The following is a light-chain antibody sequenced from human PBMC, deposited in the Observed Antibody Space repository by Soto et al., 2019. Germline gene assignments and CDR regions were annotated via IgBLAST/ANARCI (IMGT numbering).Light chain of an antibody. CDR2: AAS. CDR1: QSISTY. CDR3: QQSYSSIT. J-gene: IGKJ5*01. V-gene: IGKV1-39*01. Sequence: DIQMTQSPSSLSESVGERVTITCRASQSISTYLNWYQQTPGKAPKLLIYAASSLHSGVPSRFSGSGSGSYFTLTISSLQPEDFATYYCQQSYSSITFGQGTRLEIK.